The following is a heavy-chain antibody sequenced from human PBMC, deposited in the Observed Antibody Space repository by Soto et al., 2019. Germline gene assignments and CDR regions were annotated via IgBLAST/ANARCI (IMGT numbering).Heavy chain of an antibody. CDR3: ARADDILTGSDWFDP. V-gene: IGHV4-31*03. CDR2: IYYSGST. CDR1: GGSISSGGYY. J-gene: IGHJ5*02. Sequence: SETLSLTCTVSGGSISSGGYYWSWIRQHPGKGLEWIGYIYYSGSTYYNPSLKSRVTISVDTSKNQFSLKLGSVTAADTAVYYCARADDILTGSDWFDPWGQGTLVTVSS. D-gene: IGHD3-9*01.